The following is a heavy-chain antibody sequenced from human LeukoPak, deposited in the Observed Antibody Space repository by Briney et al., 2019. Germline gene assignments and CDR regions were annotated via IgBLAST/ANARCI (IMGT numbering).Heavy chain of an antibody. CDR2: IRSDGSTT. J-gene: IGHJ5*02. CDR1: GFTFSSYG. D-gene: IGHD1-26*01. Sequence: GGSLRLSCAASGFTFSSYGMHWVRQAPGKGLVWVSRIRSDGSTTSYADSVKGRFTISRDNAKNTLYLQMNSLRAEDTAVYYCASMNSGSYNRWDNWFDPWGQGTLVTVSS. CDR3: ASMNSGSYNRWDNWFDP. V-gene: IGHV3-74*01.